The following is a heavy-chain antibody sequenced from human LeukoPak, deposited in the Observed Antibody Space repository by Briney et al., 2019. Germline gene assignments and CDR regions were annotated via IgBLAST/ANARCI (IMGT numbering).Heavy chain of an antibody. CDR3: ARALGSGWSQRE. Sequence: GGSLRLPCAASGFTFSSYGMHWVRQAPGKGLEWVAVISYDGSNKYYADSVKGRFTISRDNSKNTLYLQMNSLRAEDTAVYYCARALGSGWSQREWGQGTLVTVSS. CDR1: GFTFSSYG. CDR2: ISYDGSNK. V-gene: IGHV3-30*03. D-gene: IGHD6-19*01. J-gene: IGHJ4*02.